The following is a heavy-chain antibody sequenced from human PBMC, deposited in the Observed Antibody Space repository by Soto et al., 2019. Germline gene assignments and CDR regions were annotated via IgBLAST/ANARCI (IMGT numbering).Heavy chain of an antibody. Sequence: EASVKVSCQASGYTFTGYYMHWVRQAPGRGLEGMGWINPNSGGPNYAQKFQGWVTMTRDTSIGTAYMELSRLRSDDRAVYYCARPSTIFGVVPLAYWGQGILVTVSS. D-gene: IGHD3-3*01. CDR2: INPNSGGP. CDR3: ARPSTIFGVVPLAY. CDR1: GYTFTGYY. J-gene: IGHJ4*02. V-gene: IGHV1-2*04.